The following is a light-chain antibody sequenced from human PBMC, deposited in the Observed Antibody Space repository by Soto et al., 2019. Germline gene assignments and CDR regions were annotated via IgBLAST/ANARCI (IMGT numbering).Light chain of an antibody. J-gene: IGLJ1*01. V-gene: IGLV2-23*02. CDR3: LSYAGSRRV. CDR2: EVS. CDR1: SSDVGAYNL. Sequence: QSVLTQPASVSGSPGQSITISCTGTSSDVGAYNLVSWYQQYPGKAPKLIIFEVSQRPSGVSNRFSASKSGNTASLTISGLQSEDEADYYCLSYAGSRRVFGTGTNVTVL.